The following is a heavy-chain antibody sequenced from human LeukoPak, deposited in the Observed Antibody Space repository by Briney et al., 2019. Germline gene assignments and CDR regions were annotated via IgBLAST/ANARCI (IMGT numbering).Heavy chain of an antibody. CDR1: GGTFSSYA. J-gene: IGHJ5*02. CDR2: IIPIFGTA. Sequence: GSSVKVSCKASGGTFSSYAISWVRQAPGQGLEWRGGIIPIFGTANYAQKYQGRVTITADESTSTAYMELSSLRSEDTAVYYCARVVWEQQPTLVPRGFYPWGQGTLVTVSS. CDR3: ARVVWEQQPTLVPRGFYP. V-gene: IGHV1-69*01. D-gene: IGHD6-13*01.